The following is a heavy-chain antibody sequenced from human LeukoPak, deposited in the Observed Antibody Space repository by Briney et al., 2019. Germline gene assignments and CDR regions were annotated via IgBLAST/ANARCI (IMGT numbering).Heavy chain of an antibody. CDR1: GFSFDTYW. CDR2: IKQDGSEK. D-gene: IGHD4-17*01. CDR3: ARHPYGVLDY. V-gene: IGHV3-7*01. J-gene: IGHJ4*02. Sequence: GGSLRLSCAVSGFSFDTYWMTWVRQAPGKGLEWVANIKQDGSEKYYVDSVKGRFTISRDNAKNSLYLQMNSLRAEDTAVYYCARHPYGVLDYWGQGTLVAVSS.